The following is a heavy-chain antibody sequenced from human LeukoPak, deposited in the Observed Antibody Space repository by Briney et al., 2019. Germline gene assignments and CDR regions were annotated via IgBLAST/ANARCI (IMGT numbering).Heavy chain of an antibody. Sequence: NPSETLSLTCAVYGGSFSGYYWSWIRQPPGKGLEWIGEINHSGSTNYNPSLKSRVTISVDTSKNQFSLKLGSVTAADTAVYYRARLGFAARYDFWSGYYRLPPFDIWGQGTMVTVSS. D-gene: IGHD3-3*01. V-gene: IGHV4-34*01. CDR2: INHSGST. J-gene: IGHJ3*02. CDR1: GGSFSGYY. CDR3: ARLGFAARYDFWSGYYRLPPFDI.